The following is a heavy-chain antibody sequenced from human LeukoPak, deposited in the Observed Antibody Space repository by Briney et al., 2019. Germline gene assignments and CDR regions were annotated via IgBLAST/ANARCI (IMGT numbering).Heavy chain of an antibody. CDR3: ARDRRVMTAMVNDYYYGMDV. J-gene: IGHJ6*02. V-gene: IGHV3-7*03. Sequence: QAGGSLRLSCAASGFTFSRYWMSWIRQAPGKGLEWVANIKHDGTEKSYVDSVRGRFTISRDNAKNSLYLQMNSLRAEDTAVYYCARDRRVMTAMVNDYYYGMDVWGQGTTVTVSS. CDR1: GFTFSRYW. D-gene: IGHD5-18*01. CDR2: IKHDGTEK.